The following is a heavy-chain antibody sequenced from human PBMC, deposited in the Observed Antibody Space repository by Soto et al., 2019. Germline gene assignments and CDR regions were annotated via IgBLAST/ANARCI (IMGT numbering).Heavy chain of an antibody. CDR3: ARSYYYGSGSYYP. V-gene: IGHV4-39*01. J-gene: IGHJ5*02. D-gene: IGHD3-10*01. CDR2: IYYSGST. Sequence: KASETLSLTCTVSGGSISSSSYYWGWIRQPPGKGLEWIGSIYYSGSTYYNPSLKSRVTISVDTSKNQFSLKLSSVTAADTAVYYCARSYYYGSGSYYPWGQGTLVTVSS. CDR1: GGSISSSSYY.